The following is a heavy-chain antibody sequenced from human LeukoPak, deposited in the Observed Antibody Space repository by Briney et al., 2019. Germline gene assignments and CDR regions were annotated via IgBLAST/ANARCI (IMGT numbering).Heavy chain of an antibody. CDR2: IYYSGST. CDR3: GGSTAYYPFSYYYYMDV. J-gene: IGHJ6*03. D-gene: IGHD3-22*01. V-gene: IGHV4-59*08. Sequence: SETLSLTCTVSDGSISSSYWSWLRQPPGKGLEWIGYIYYSGSTNYNPSLKSRVTISVDTSKNQFSLKLSSVTAADTAVYYCGGSTAYYPFSYYYYMDVWGKGTTVTVSS. CDR1: DGSISSSY.